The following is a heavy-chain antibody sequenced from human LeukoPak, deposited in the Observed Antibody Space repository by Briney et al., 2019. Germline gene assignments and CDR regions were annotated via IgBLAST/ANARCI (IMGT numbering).Heavy chain of an antibody. CDR2: ISPYNGDT. D-gene: IGHD2-15*01. V-gene: IGHV1-18*01. Sequence: ASVKVSCKASGYTFTRYGISWVRQAPGQGLEWMGCISPYNGDTNYEQNLQDRVTMTTDTSTRTAYMELRSLRSDDTAVYYCARDRGLSCRGGTCSMEYWGQGTLVSVSS. CDR1: GYTFTRYG. J-gene: IGHJ4*02. CDR3: ARDRGLSCRGGTCSMEY.